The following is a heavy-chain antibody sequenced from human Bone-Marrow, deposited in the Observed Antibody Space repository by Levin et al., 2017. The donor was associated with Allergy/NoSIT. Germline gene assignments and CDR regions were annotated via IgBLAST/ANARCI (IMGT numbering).Heavy chain of an antibody. D-gene: IGHD3-22*01. CDR2: ISWDSDNI. V-gene: IGHV3-9*01. CDR1: GFTLEYYA. CDR3: VRSLSFYDDSSAYLDF. J-gene: IGHJ4*02. Sequence: QPGGSLRLSCEASGFTLEYYAMHWVRQVPGKGLEWVSGISWDSDNIDYVDSVKGRFTISRDDAKNSIYLQMNSLGSEDTALYYCVRSLSFYDDSSAYLDFWGQGTQVTVSA.